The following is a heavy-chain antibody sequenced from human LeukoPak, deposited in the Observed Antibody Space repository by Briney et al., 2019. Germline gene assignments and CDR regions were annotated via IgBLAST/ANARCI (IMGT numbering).Heavy chain of an antibody. V-gene: IGHV3-21*01. CDR1: GFTFSSYA. J-gene: IGHJ4*02. CDR3: ARVKTVAGIDY. D-gene: IGHD6-19*01. Sequence: PGGSLRLSCAASGFTFSSYAMSWVRQAPGRWLEWVSSISSSSSYIYYADSVKGRFTISRDNAKNSLYLQMNSLRAEDTAVYYCARVKTVAGIDYWGQGTLVTVSS. CDR2: ISSSSSYI.